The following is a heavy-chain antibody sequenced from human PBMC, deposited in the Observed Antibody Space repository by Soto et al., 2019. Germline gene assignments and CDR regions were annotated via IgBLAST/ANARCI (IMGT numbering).Heavy chain of an antibody. CDR3: ACIFSGGYSYGFYYDGMDV. CDR2: IFYSGST. J-gene: IGHJ6*02. Sequence: SETLSLTCTVSGGSISSSSYYWGWIRQPPGKGLEWIGSIFYSGSTYYNPSLKSRVTISVDTSKNQFSLKLSSVTAADTAVYYCACIFSGGYSYGFYYDGMDVWGQGTTVT. CDR1: GGSISSSSYY. D-gene: IGHD5-18*01. V-gene: IGHV4-39*01.